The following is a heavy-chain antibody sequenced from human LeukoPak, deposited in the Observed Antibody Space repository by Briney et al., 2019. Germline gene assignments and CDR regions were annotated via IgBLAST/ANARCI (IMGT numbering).Heavy chain of an antibody. D-gene: IGHD3-10*01. Sequence: SETLSLTCTVSGGSISSSSYYWSWIRQPAGKGLEWIGRIYTSGSTNYNPSLKSRVTMSVDTSKNQFSLKLSSVTAADTAVYYCAGTYYYGSGKPFWFDPWGQGTLVTVSS. J-gene: IGHJ5*02. V-gene: IGHV4-61*02. CDR3: AGTYYYGSGKPFWFDP. CDR2: IYTSGST. CDR1: GGSISSSSYY.